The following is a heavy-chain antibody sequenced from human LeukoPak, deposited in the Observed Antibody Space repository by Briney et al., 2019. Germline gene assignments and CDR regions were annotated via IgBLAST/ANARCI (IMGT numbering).Heavy chain of an antibody. D-gene: IGHD2-15*01. CDR1: GFTFDDYA. CDR2: ISGDGVST. V-gene: IGHV3-43*02. J-gene: IGHJ4*02. Sequence: GGSLRLSCAASGFTFDDYAMHWVRQAAGKGVEWVSLISGDGVSTYYADSMKGRFTISKDNSKHSLYLQMNSLKTDDTALYSCAKDIGGSCCDYWGQGTLLTVSS. CDR3: AKDIGGSCCDY.